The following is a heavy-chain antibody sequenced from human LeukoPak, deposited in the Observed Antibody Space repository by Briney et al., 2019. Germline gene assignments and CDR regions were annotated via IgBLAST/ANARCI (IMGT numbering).Heavy chain of an antibody. D-gene: IGHD2-2*01. CDR3: ARGEGVVVPAATFDY. CDR1: GYTFTSYG. CDR2: INPSGGNT. Sequence: ASVKVSCKASGYTFTSYGISWVRQAPGQGLEWMGIINPSGGNTNYAQKLQGRVTMTTDTSTSTAYMELRSLRSDDTAVYYCARGEGVVVPAATFDYWGQGTLVTVSS. V-gene: IGHV1-18*01. J-gene: IGHJ4*02.